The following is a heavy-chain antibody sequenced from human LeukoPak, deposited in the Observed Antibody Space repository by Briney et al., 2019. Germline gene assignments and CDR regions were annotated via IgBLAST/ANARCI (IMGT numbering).Heavy chain of an antibody. CDR1: GFTFSSYS. CDR2: ISSNSRYT. D-gene: IGHD5-18*01. CDR3: ARGLDNYGYKFDY. V-gene: IGHV3-21*01. J-gene: IGHJ4*02. Sequence: GGSLRLSCAASGFTFSSYSMNWVRQAPGKGLEWVSSISSNSRYTYYADSVKGRFTISRDNAKSSLYLQMNSLRADDTAVYYCARGLDNYGYKFDYWGQGTLVTVSS.